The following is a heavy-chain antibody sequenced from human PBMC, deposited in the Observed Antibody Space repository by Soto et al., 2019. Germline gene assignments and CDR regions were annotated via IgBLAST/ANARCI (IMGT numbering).Heavy chain of an antibody. CDR1: GYTFTGYY. CDR2: INPNSGGT. D-gene: IGHD3-10*01. CDR3: ARDLMVRGVYYGMDV. V-gene: IGHV1-2*02. J-gene: IGHJ6*02. Sequence: GASVKVSFKASGYTFTGYYMHWLRQAPGQGLEWMGWINPNSGGTNYAQKFQGRVTMTRDTPISTAYMELSRLRSDDTAVYHCARDLMVRGVYYGMDVWGQGTTVTVSS.